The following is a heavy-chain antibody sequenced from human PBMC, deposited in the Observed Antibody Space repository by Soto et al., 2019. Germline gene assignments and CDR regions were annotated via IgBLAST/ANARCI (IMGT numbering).Heavy chain of an antibody. CDR1: GFTFSSYA. CDR3: AKETAHLGELSSGRVRAFDI. J-gene: IGHJ3*02. Sequence: GSLRLSCAASGFTFSSYAMSWVRQAPGKGLEWVSAISGSGGSTYYADSVKGRFTISRDNSKNTLYLQMNSLRAEDTAVYYCAKETAHLGELSSGRVRAFDIWGQGTTVTV. D-gene: IGHD3-16*02. V-gene: IGHV3-23*01. CDR2: ISGSGGST.